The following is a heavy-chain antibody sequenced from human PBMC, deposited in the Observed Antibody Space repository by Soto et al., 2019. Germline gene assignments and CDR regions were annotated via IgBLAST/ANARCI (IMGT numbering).Heavy chain of an antibody. CDR2: IYYSGGT. Sequence: SETLSLTCTVSGGSISSGGYYWSWIRQHPGEGLEWIGYIYYSGGTYYNPSLKSRVTISVDTSKNQFSLKLSSVTAADTAVYYCARYLGEGYYYMDVWGKGTTVTVSS. CDR3: ARYLGEGYYYMDV. V-gene: IGHV4-31*03. J-gene: IGHJ6*03. CDR1: GGSISSGGYY. D-gene: IGHD2-21*01.